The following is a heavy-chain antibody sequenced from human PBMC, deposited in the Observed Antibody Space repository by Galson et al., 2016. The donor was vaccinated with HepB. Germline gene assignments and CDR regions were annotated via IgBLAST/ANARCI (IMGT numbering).Heavy chain of an antibody. D-gene: IGHD5-24*01. J-gene: IGHJ2*01. V-gene: IGHV3-53*01. CDR1: GFSVGNNY. CDR2: IYKGGTT. CDR3: ARAGADGYNFYFFDL. Sequence: SLRLSCAASGFSVGNNYLAWVRQAPGKGLEWLSVIYKGGTTYYPDSVRGRFTISRDNSQNTLYLQMNSLRAADTAVYYCARAGADGYNFYFFDLWGRGTLVTVSS.